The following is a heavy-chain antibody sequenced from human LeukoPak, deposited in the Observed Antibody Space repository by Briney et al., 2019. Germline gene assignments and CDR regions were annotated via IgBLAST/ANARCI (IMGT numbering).Heavy chain of an antibody. J-gene: IGHJ4*02. V-gene: IGHV3-48*03. CDR3: ARAPPIGATYSFDY. D-gene: IGHD4/OR15-4a*01. CDR2: ISSSGSTI. CDR1: GLTFSSYE. Sequence: PGGSLRLSCAASGLTFSSYEMNWVRQAPGKGLEWVSYISSSGSTIYYADSVKGRFTISRDNAKNSLYLQMNSLRAEDTAVYYCARAPPIGATYSFDYWGQGTLVTVSS.